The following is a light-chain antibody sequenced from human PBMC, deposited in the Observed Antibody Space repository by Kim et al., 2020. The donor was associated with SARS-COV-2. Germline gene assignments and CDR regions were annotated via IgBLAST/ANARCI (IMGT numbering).Light chain of an antibody. CDR3: QAWDSSTVV. CDR1: KLGDKY. Sequence: VSPGQTASITCSGDKLGDKYACWYHQKPGQSPVLVIYQDNQRPSGIPERFSGSNSGNTATLTISGTQAMDEADYYCQAWDSSTVVFGGGTQLTVL. J-gene: IGLJ2*01. V-gene: IGLV3-1*01. CDR2: QDN.